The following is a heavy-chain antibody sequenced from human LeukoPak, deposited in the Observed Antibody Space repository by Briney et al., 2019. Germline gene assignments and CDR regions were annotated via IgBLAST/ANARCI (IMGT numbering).Heavy chain of an antibody. Sequence: GALSLTFALHGGSLSGYFWCWIRQPPGEGAGGGGNIKQDGSEKYYVDSVKGRFTISRDNAKNSLYLQMNSLRAEDTAVYYCARDSEWSTLDAFDIWGQGTMVTVSS. CDR3: ARDSEWSTLDAFDI. V-gene: IGHV3-7*01. J-gene: IGHJ3*02. D-gene: IGHD3-3*01. CDR2: IKQDGSEK. CDR1: GGSLSGYF.